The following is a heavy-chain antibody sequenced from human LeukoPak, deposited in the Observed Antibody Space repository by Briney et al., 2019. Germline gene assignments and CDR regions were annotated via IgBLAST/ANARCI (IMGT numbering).Heavy chain of an antibody. Sequence: SETMSPTCTVSGGSISSYYWSWIRQPPGKGLEWIGYIYYSGSTNYNPSLKSRVTISVDTSKNQFYLKLSSVTAADTAVYYCATNRGRYSYGYVDYWGQGTLVTVSS. V-gene: IGHV4-59*01. CDR3: ATNRGRYSYGYVDY. D-gene: IGHD5-18*01. CDR1: GGSISSYY. CDR2: IYYSGST. J-gene: IGHJ4*02.